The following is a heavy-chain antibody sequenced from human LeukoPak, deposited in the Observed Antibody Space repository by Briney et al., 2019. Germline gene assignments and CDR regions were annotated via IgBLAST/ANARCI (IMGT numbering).Heavy chain of an antibody. Sequence: GESLKISCKGSGYSFADSWVAWVRQMPGKGLEWMAIIYPGDSDTRYSPSFEGQVTIPADKSISTAYLQWSSLKASDTAKYYCAGSPMGWGYGMDVWGQGTTVTVSS. D-gene: IGHD3-10*01. J-gene: IGHJ6*02. CDR2: IYPGDSDT. CDR3: AGSPMGWGYGMDV. CDR1: GYSFADSW. V-gene: IGHV5-51*01.